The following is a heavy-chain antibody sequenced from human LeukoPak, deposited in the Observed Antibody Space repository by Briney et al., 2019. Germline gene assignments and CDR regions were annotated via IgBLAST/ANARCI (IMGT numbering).Heavy chain of an antibody. J-gene: IGHJ3*02. V-gene: IGHV1-18*01. CDR1: GYTFTSYG. CDR2: ISAYNGNT. D-gene: IGHD3-9*01. CDR3: ARGPYDILTGYTSATDAFDI. Sequence: GASVKVSCKASGYTFTSYGISWVRQAPGQGLEWMGWISAYNGNTNYAQKLQGRVTMTTDTSTSTAYMELRSLRSDDTAVYYCARGPYDILTGYTSATDAFDIWGQGTMVTVSS.